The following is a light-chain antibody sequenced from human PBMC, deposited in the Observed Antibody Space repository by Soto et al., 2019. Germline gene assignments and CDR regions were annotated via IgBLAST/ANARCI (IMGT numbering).Light chain of an antibody. CDR2: AVY. J-gene: IGKJ3*01. Sequence: EIVLTQSPATLSLSQGESATLSCRASQSLSSNFLAWYQQKPGQPPRLIIYAVYNRATGTPARFSGSGSGTDFTPSISSLEPEDFAVYYCQQRSNRHRFTFGPGTKVDIK. CDR1: QSLSSN. CDR3: QQRSNRHRFT. V-gene: IGKV3D-11*02.